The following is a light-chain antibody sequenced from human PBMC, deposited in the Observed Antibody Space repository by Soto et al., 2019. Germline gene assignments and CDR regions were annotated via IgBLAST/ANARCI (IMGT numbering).Light chain of an antibody. CDR3: HQSGISPLT. CDR2: STS. J-gene: IGKJ3*01. CDR1: QSLHSNF. V-gene: IGKV3-20*01. Sequence: VLTQFPGTLSLSPGERATLSCRASQSLHSNFLVWYQHKPGQAPRLLISSTSRRATGTPDRFSGGGSGTDFTLTISRLDPEVFAVYYCHQSGISPLTFGPGTRVDVK.